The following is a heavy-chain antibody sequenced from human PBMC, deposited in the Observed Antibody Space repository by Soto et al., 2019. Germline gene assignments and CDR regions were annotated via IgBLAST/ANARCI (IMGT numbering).Heavy chain of an antibody. V-gene: IGHV3-7*04. Sequence: EVQLVESGGGLVQPGGSLRLSCAASAFTFRNYWMSWVRQAPGKGLECVAKIKEDGSEKYYVDSVKGRFTISRDNAKNSVHLQMSSLTVEDTAMYYCARASSSTSGALDYWGQGTLVTVSS. J-gene: IGHJ4*02. D-gene: IGHD2-2*01. CDR3: ARASSSTSGALDY. CDR1: AFTFRNYW. CDR2: IKEDGSEK.